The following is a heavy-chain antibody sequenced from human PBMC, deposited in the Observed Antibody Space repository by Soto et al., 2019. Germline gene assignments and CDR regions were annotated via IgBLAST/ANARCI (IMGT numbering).Heavy chain of an antibody. Sequence: ASVKVSCKASGYSCSDFGITWVRQAPGQGLEWMGWISGKNGNTNYAQKVQGRVTLTADTSTSTAYMEMRALTSDDTATYYCARSDYYEDTGTFEYWGQGTLVTVSS. CDR3: ARSDYYEDTGTFEY. CDR2: ISGKNGNT. J-gene: IGHJ4*02. CDR1: GYSCSDFG. V-gene: IGHV1-18*04. D-gene: IGHD4-17*01.